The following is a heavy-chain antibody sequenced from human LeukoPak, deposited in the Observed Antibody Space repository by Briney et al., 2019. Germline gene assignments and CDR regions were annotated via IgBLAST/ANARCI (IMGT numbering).Heavy chain of an antibody. V-gene: IGHV3-30*02. J-gene: IGHJ4*02. CDR2: TRYDGTDK. CDR1: RFTFSVYG. D-gene: IGHD2-2*01. CDR3: AKGKCSSNSCYVFDY. Sequence: PGGSLRLSCAASRFTFSVYGMHWVRQAPGKGLEWVAFTRYDGTDKYYADSVRGRFTISRDNSKNTLYLQMNSLRAEDTAVYYCAKGKCSSNSCYVFDYWGQGTLVTVSS.